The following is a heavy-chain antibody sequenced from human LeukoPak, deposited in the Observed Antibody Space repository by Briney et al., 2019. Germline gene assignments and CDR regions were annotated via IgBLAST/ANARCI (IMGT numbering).Heavy chain of an antibody. Sequence: SETLSLTCTVSGGSISGYYWNWIRQPPGKGLEWIGCIYYSGATSYNSSLKSRVTISLDTSKNQFSLKLSSVTAADTAVYYCARVAVTYYYYYGMDVWGQGTTVTVSS. D-gene: IGHD4-11*01. CDR1: GGSISGYY. CDR3: ARVAVTYYYYYGMDV. V-gene: IGHV4-59*01. J-gene: IGHJ6*02. CDR2: IYYSGAT.